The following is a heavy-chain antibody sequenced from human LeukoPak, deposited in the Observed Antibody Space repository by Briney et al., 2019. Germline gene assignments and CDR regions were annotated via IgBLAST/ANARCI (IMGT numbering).Heavy chain of an antibody. V-gene: IGHV4-39*07. CDR1: GGSISSSTSGWGWY. D-gene: IGHD3-10*01. CDR3: ARGSLGFGEYP. CDR2: IYYSGST. Sequence: SETLSLTCTVSGGSISSSTSGWGWYWGWVRQPPGKGLEWIGSIYYSGSTYYNPSLKGRVTISVDKSKNQFSLKLSSVTAADTAVYYCARGSLGFGEYPWGQGTLVTVSS. J-gene: IGHJ5*02.